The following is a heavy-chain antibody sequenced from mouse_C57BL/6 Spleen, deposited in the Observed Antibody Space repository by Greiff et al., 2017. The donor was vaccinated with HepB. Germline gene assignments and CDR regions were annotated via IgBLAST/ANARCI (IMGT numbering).Heavy chain of an antibody. CDR1: GFNIKDDY. V-gene: IGHV14-4*01. D-gene: IGHD3-2*02. CDR2: IDPENGDT. CDR3: TTKRQLRLPFAY. J-gene: IGHJ3*01. Sequence: EVQLQQSGAELVRPGASVKLSCTASGFNIKDDYMHWVKQRPEQGLEWIGWIDPENGDTEYASKFQGKATITADTSSNTAYLQLRSLTSEDTAVYYCTTKRQLRLPFAYWGQGTLVTVSA.